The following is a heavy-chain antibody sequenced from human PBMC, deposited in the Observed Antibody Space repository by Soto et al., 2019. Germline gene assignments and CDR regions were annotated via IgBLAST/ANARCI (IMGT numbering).Heavy chain of an antibody. V-gene: IGHV4-30-2*01. Sequence: QLQLQESGSGLVTPSQTLSLTCDVSGGSISSGAYSWSWIRQPPGKALEWIGYIFHSGSTWYNPSLKSRVTISVDKSKNQFFLKLNSVTAADTAVYYCARDRGYHDSSGYTYNWFDPWGQGTLVTVSS. CDR1: GGSISSGAYS. D-gene: IGHD3-22*01. CDR2: IFHSGST. J-gene: IGHJ5*02. CDR3: ARDRGYHDSSGYTYNWFDP.